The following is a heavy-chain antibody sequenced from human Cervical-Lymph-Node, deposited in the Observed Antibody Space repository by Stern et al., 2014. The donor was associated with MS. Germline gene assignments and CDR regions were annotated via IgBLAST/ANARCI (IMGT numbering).Heavy chain of an antibody. Sequence: VQLVQSGPEVKKPGASVKVSCKASGYTFTSYGIAWVRQAPGQGLEWMGWMSADNGNTNYERKLQGRVTLTTNTTTSTAYMELRSLRSDDTAIYFCARSGTRVPRGYWGQGTLITVSS. D-gene: IGHD6-25*01. J-gene: IGHJ4*02. V-gene: IGHV1-18*04. CDR3: ARSGTRVPRGY. CDR1: GYTFTSYG. CDR2: MSADNGNT.